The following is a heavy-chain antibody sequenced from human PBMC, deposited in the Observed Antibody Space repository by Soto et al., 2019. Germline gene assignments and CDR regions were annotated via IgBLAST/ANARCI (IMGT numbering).Heavy chain of an antibody. D-gene: IGHD4-17*01. CDR1: GFTFSSYA. CDR3: AKAGLYGDYFDY. J-gene: IGHJ4*02. Sequence: PGGSLRLSCAASGFTFSSYAMSGVRQAPGKGLEWVSAISGSGGSTYYADSVKVRFTISRDNSTNTLYLQMNSLRADHTPVYYCAKAGLYGDYFDYWGQGTLLTVSS. CDR2: ISGSGGST. V-gene: IGHV3-23*01.